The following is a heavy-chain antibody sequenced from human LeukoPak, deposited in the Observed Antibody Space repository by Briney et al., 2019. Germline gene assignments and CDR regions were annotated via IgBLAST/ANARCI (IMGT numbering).Heavy chain of an antibody. J-gene: IGHJ4*02. Sequence: PGGSLRLSCAASGFPFDDYAMHWVRPAPGKGLEWVSGISWNSGSIGYADSVKGRFTISRDNAKNSLYLQMNSLRAEDTALYYCAKDLGWLPYWGQGTLVTVSS. D-gene: IGHD5-24*01. CDR3: AKDLGWLPY. V-gene: IGHV3-9*01. CDR1: GFPFDDYA. CDR2: ISWNSGSI.